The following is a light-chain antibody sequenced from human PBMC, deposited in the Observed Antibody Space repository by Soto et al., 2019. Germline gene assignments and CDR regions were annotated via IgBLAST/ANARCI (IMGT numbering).Light chain of an antibody. J-gene: IGKJ1*01. CDR1: QSISSW. CDR2: AAS. CDR3: QHYNSYSEA. Sequence: DIQMTQSPSTLSASVGDRVTITGLASQSISSWLAWYQQKPGKAPKLLIYAASSLQSGVPSRFSGSGSGTDYTLTISSLQPDDFTTYYCQHYNSYSEAFGQGTKVDIK. V-gene: IGKV1-5*01.